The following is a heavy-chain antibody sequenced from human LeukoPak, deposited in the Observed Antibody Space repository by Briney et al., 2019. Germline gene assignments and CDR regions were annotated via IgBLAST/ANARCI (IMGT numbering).Heavy chain of an antibody. J-gene: IGHJ4*02. D-gene: IGHD2-15*01. CDR3: AKSRVVDRRGYFDY. CDR2: IGTGGDT. Sequence: GGSLRLSCVASGFTFNIYPMTWVRQSPEKGLEWVSTIGTGGDTYYADSVKGRFTISRDDSKNTLYLQMHSLGAEDTDVYYCAKSRVVDRRGYFDYWGQGTLVTVSS. CDR1: GFTFNIYP. V-gene: IGHV3-23*01.